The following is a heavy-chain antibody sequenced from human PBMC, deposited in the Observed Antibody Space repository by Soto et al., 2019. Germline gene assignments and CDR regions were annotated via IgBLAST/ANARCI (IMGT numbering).Heavy chain of an antibody. V-gene: IGHV1-18*01. CDR1: GYTFTSYG. CDR3: ARTDSRPQDFDY. Sequence: QVQLVQSGAEVKKPGASVKVSCKASGYTFTSYGITWVRQAPGQGLEWMGWINPYNGNTNYAHKLQGRVTMTTYTSTSTAYMELRSLRSDDTAVYYCARTDSRPQDFDYWGQGTLVSVSS. D-gene: IGHD6-13*01. J-gene: IGHJ4*02. CDR2: INPYNGNT.